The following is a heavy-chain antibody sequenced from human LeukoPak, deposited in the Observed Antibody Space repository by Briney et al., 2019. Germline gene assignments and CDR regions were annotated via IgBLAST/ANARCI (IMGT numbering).Heavy chain of an antibody. Sequence: GGSLRLSCAASGFTFSSYAMHWVRQAPGKGLEWVAVISFDGNNKYHADSVKGRFTISRDDSKNTVYLQMNSLRVEDTGVYYCARDRLEAVTDDDYFDYWGQGTLVTVSS. CDR3: ARDRLEAVTDDDYFDY. D-gene: IGHD2-21*02. V-gene: IGHV3-30-3*01. CDR1: GFTFSSYA. J-gene: IGHJ4*02. CDR2: ISFDGNNK.